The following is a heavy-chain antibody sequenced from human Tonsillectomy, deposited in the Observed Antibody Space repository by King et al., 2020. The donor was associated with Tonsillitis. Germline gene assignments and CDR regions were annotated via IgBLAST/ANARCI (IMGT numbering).Heavy chain of an antibody. CDR3: ARGRGAGSGWSGFDY. V-gene: IGHV4-59*01. CDR2: MYYSGRT. D-gene: IGHD6-19*01. CDR1: GGSISSYY. J-gene: IGHJ4*02. Sequence: VQLQESGPGLVKPSETLSLTCTVSGGSISSYYWSWIRQPPGKGLEWIAYMYYSGRTNYNPSLKSRVTISVDTSKKQVSLKLSSVTAADTAVYYCARGRGAGSGWSGFDYWGQGTLVTVSS.